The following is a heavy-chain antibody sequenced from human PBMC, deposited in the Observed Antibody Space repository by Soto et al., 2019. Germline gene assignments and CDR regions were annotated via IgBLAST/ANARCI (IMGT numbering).Heavy chain of an antibody. CDR3: AIGTGSWYFDP. D-gene: IGHD6-13*01. Sequence: PSETLSLTCSVSGASVIGHYWSWIRQAPGKGLEWIGYVYNYGSTTYSPSLKSRVTISADTSKNLISLNLTSVTAADTAVYYCAIGTGSWYFDPWGPGTLVTVSS. CDR1: GASVIGHY. CDR2: VYNYGST. V-gene: IGHV4-59*02. J-gene: IGHJ5*02.